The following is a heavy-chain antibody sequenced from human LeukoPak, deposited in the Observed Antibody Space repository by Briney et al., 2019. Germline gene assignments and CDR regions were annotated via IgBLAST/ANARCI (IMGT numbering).Heavy chain of an antibody. CDR1: GFTFSSYS. J-gene: IGHJ4*02. V-gene: IGHV3-48*04. D-gene: IGHD3-16*02. CDR3: ARDPSYYDYVWGSYPPLF. CDR2: ISSSSTTI. Sequence: GGSLRLSCAASGFTFSSYSMNWVRQAPGKGLEWVSYISSSSTTIYYADPVKGRFTISRDNAKNSLYLQMNSLRAEDTAVYYCARDPSYYDYVWGSYPPLFWGQGTLVTVSS.